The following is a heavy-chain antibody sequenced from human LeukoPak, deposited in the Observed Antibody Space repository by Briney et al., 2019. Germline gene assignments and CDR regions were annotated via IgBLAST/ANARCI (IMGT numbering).Heavy chain of an antibody. D-gene: IGHD2/OR15-2a*01. CDR1: GGSISSYY. V-gene: IGHV3-23*01. J-gene: IGHJ4*02. Sequence: ETLSLTCTVSGGSISSYYWSWIRQPPGKGLEWVAGISGTGGSTHYADSVKGRFTISRDNSKNTVYLQMRNLRVEHTAVYYCAKVVAGNIDYYFDYWGQGILVAVSS. CDR2: ISGTGGST. CDR3: AKVVAGNIDYYFDY.